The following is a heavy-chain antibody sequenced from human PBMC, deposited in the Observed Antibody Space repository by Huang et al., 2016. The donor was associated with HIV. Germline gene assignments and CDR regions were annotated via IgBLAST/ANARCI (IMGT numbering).Heavy chain of an antibody. CDR3: AKGVSAAAVLDF. CDR1: GFTFSSYG. V-gene: IGHV3-30*18. CDR2: ISDDGKTK. J-gene: IGHJ4*02. Sequence: QVQLVESGGGVVQPGRSLRISCAASGFTFSSYGMHWVRQAPWRWLELVEIISDDGKTKDDAECVKGRFSISRDNSKTTGYLQLNSLRVEDTAVYYCAKGVSAAAVLDFWGQGTLVTVSS. D-gene: IGHD6-13*01.